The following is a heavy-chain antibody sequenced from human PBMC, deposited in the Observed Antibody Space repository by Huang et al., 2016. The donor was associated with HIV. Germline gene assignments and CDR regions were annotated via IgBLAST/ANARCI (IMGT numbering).Heavy chain of an antibody. Sequence: QVQLVQSGGGVVQPGGSLRLSCTTSGFVFSSYGMHWVRQAPGKGLEWVAFIQSDRKNTFYVDSVKGRFTISRDNSKSTLFLQMNSLRIEDTAIYYCVKDLNRDYDILAGLEIWGQGTMVIVSS. D-gene: IGHD3-9*01. J-gene: IGHJ3*02. V-gene: IGHV3-30*02. CDR1: GFVFSSYG. CDR2: IQSDRKNT. CDR3: VKDLNRDYDILAGLEI.